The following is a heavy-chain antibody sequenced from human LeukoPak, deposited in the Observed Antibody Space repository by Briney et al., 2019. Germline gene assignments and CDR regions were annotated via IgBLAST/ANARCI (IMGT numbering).Heavy chain of an antibody. V-gene: IGHV3-33*01. J-gene: IGHJ6*02. CDR1: GFTFSRSG. D-gene: IGHD2-8*01. CDR2: VWYDGSKQ. Sequence: VGSLRLSCAASGFTFSRSGMHWVRQAPGKGPEWVAVVWYDGSKQYYTESVKGRFTISRDNSKNTLDLQMSSLRVEDTAVYYCARDTTEGVLSLDVWGQGTTVTVSS. CDR3: ARDTTEGVLSLDV.